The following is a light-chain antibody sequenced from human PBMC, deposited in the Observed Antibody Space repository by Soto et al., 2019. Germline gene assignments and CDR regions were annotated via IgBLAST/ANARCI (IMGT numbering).Light chain of an antibody. V-gene: IGKV3D-15*01. CDR2: GAS. Sequence: DTVITQSRATLSVSPWDRAPLSCSASQSVSSNLAWYQQKPGQAPRLLIYGASTRATGIPARFSGSGSGTEFTLTISSLQSEDFAVYYCQQYNNWPPITFGQGTRLEIK. CDR3: QQYNNWPPIT. CDR1: QSVSSN. J-gene: IGKJ5*01.